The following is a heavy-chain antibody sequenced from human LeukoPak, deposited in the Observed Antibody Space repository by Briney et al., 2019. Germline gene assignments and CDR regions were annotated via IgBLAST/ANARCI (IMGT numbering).Heavy chain of an antibody. CDR1: GYTFTSYP. D-gene: IGHD6-19*01. J-gene: IGHJ4*02. Sequence: GASVKVSCKATGYTFTSYPINWVRQATGQGLEWMGWMNPNSGNTGYAQKFQGRVTMTRNTSTSTAYMELNSLRSKDTAVYYCARDAQSYSSGRDDGHYWGQGTLLIVSS. CDR2: MNPNSGNT. V-gene: IGHV1-8*01. CDR3: ARDAQSYSSGRDDGHY.